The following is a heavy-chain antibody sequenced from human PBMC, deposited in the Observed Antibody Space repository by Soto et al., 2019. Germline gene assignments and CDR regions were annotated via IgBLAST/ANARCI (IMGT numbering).Heavy chain of an antibody. CDR3: ARDGSSLHTYYYYGMDV. CDR2: NNPNSGGT. Sequence: ASVKVSCKASGYTFTGYYMHWVRQAPGQGLEWMGWNNPNSGGTNYAQKFQGWVTMTRDTSISTAYMELSRLRSDDTAVYYCARDGSSLHTYYYYGMDVWGQGTTVTVSS. D-gene: IGHD6-6*01. CDR1: GYTFTGYY. J-gene: IGHJ6*02. V-gene: IGHV1-2*04.